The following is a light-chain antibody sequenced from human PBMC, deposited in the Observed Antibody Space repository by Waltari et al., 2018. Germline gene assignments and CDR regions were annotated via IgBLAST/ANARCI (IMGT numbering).Light chain of an antibody. J-gene: IGKJ1*01. V-gene: IGKV1-27*01. CDR2: AAS. CDR1: QGIKNY. Sequence: DIQMTQSPSSLSASVGDRVTITCRASQGIKNYLAWYQQKPGKVPKLLIFAASTLESGVPSRFSGSGSRTDFTLTISSLQPEDDATYYCQKYNSVPWTFGQGTEVEIK. CDR3: QKYNSVPWT.